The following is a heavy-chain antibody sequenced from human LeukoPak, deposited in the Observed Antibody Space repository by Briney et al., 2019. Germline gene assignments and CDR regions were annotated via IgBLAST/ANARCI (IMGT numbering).Heavy chain of an antibody. CDR1: GGSINNYY. Sequence: SETLSLTCTVSGGSINNYYWSWIRQPAGKGLEWIGRIYIRGSTNYNPSLKSRVTMSVDTSKNQFSLKLSSVTAADTAVYYCARGRYCSADICSGGDAFDIWGKGTMVSVSS. CDR2: IYIRGST. V-gene: IGHV4-4*07. D-gene: IGHD2-15*01. J-gene: IGHJ3*02. CDR3: ARGRYCSADICSGGDAFDI.